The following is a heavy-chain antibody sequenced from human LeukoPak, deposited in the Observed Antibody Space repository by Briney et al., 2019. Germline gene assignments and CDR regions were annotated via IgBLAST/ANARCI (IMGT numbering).Heavy chain of an antibody. CDR2: IYIGGRT. CDR1: GFTVSSNY. CDR3: ARDSGDDYGGDYYYYGMDV. D-gene: IGHD4-23*01. J-gene: IGHJ6*02. Sequence: GGSLRLSCAASGFTVSSNYMSWVRQAPGKGLEGLSVIYIGGRTYSADSVKGRFTISRHNSKNTLYLQMNSLRAEDTAVYYCARDSGDDYGGDYYYYGMDVWGQGTTVTVSS. V-gene: IGHV3-53*04.